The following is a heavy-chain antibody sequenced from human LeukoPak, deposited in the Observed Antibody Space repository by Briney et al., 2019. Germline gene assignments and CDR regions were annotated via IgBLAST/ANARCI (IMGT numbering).Heavy chain of an antibody. Sequence: PSETLSLTCTVSGGSISSGGYYWSWTRQHPGKGLEWIGYIYYSGSTYYNPSLKSRVTISVDTSKNQFSLKLSSVTAADTAVYYCARGRVDCSSTSCYAADWFDPWGQGTLVTVSS. D-gene: IGHD2-2*01. CDR2: IYYSGST. CDR3: ARGRVDCSSTSCYAADWFDP. V-gene: IGHV4-31*03. J-gene: IGHJ5*02. CDR1: GGSISSGGYY.